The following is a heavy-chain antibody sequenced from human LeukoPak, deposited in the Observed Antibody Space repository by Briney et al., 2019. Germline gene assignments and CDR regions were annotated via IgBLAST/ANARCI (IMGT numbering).Heavy chain of an antibody. Sequence: GGSLRLSCVASGFTFSSHAMCWVRQAPGRGLEWVASIDISGGSTYYEDSVQGRFTISRDNSKNTLYLEMNSLRVEDTALYYCANEVRPNDYWGQGTLVTVSS. D-gene: IGHD1-1*01. CDR3: ANEVRPNDY. CDR2: IDISGGST. CDR1: GFTFSSHA. J-gene: IGHJ4*02. V-gene: IGHV3-23*01.